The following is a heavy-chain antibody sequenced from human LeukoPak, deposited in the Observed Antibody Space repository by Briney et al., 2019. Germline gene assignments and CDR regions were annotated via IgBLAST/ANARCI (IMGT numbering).Heavy chain of an antibody. J-gene: IGHJ5*02. V-gene: IGHV1-69*05. CDR1: GGTFSSYA. Sequence: SVKVSCKASGGTFSSYAIGWVRQAPGQGLEWMGRIIPIFGTANYAQKFQGRVTITTDESTSTAYMELSSLRSEDTAVYYCARDHPITIFGVVISSWFDPWGQGTLVTVSS. CDR2: IIPIFGTA. D-gene: IGHD3-3*01. CDR3: ARDHPITIFGVVISSWFDP.